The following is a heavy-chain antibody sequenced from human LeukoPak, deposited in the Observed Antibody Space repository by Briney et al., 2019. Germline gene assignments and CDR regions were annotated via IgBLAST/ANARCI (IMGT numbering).Heavy chain of an antibody. CDR1: GGSITTYY. J-gene: IGHJ3*02. D-gene: IGHD1-1*01. V-gene: IGHV4-59*01. CDR3: ARPGTTGTATPYEAFDI. Sequence: PSETLSLTCTVSGGSITTYYWTWIRQPPGKGLEWNGYIYYGGSTNYNPSLKSRATISVDTSKNQFSLKLRSVTAADTAMYYCARPGTTGTATPYEAFDIWGQGTMVTVSS. CDR2: IYYGGST.